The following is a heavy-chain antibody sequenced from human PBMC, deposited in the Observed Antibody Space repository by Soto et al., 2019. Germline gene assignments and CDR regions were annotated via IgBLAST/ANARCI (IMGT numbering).Heavy chain of an antibody. CDR2: ISGSGDST. J-gene: IGHJ4*02. V-gene: IGHV3-23*01. D-gene: IGHD6-19*01. CDR1: GFIFSNYA. CDR3: AKGFWAVAGTRYFDY. Sequence: GGSLRLSCAASGFIFSNYAMNWVRQAPGKGLEWVSVISGSGDSTYYADSVKGRFTISRDNSKNTLYLQVNSLRAEDTAVYYCAKGFWAVAGTRYFDYWGQGSLVTVS.